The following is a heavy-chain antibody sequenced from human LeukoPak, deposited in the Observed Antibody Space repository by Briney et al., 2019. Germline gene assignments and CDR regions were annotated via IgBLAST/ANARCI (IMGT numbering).Heavy chain of an antibody. CDR2: IFHNGKT. V-gene: IGHV4-39*07. Sequence: SETLSLTCTVSGGSVSTSDYYWGWIRQTPGKGLEWIGDIFHNGKTNYNPSLKGRVTISVDTSNNQFSLRLPSVTAADTAVYYCARIFDSWGQGTLVTVSS. J-gene: IGHJ4*02. CDR1: GGSVSTSDYY. CDR3: ARIFDS.